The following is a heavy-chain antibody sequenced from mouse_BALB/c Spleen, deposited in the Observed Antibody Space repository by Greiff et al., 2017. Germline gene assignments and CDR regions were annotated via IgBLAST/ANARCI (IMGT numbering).Heavy chain of an antibody. CDR3: ARGGGGYPNYDMDY. V-gene: IGHV5-17*02. CDR2: ISSGSSTI. J-gene: IGHJ4*01. Sequence: EVMLVESGGGLVQPGGSRKLSCAASGFTFSSFGMHWVRQAPEKGLEWVAYISSGSSTIYYADTVKGRFTISRDNPKNTLFLQMTSLRSEDTAMYYCARGGGGYPNYDMDYWGQGTSVTVSS. CDR1: GFTFSSFG. D-gene: IGHD1-1*02.